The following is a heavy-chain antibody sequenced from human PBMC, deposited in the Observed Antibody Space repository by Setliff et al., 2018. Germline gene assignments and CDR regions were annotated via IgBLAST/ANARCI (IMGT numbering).Heavy chain of an antibody. CDR2: IHPSNSDT. CDR1: GYSFTDYW. Sequence: GESLKISCKGSGYSFTDYWIGWVRQMPGEGLEWMGIIHPSNSDTVYSPSFQGQVTISADRSITTAYLQWSSLKASDTAIYYCARNRVALYDAFDIWGQGTMITVSS. J-gene: IGHJ3*02. V-gene: IGHV5-51*01. CDR3: ARNRVALYDAFDI. D-gene: IGHD5-12*01.